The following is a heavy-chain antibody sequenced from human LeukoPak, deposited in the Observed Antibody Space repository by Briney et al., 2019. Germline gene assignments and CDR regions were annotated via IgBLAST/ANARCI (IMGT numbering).Heavy chain of an antibody. V-gene: IGHV3-23*01. D-gene: IGHD6-13*01. J-gene: IGHJ4*02. CDR2: ISGSGGST. Sequence: GGSLRLSCAASGFTFSSYAMCWVRQAPGKGLEWVSAISGSGGSTYYADSVKGRFTISRHNSKNTLYLQMNSLRAEDTAVYYCARGTAAAGHYWGQGTLVTVSS. CDR1: GFTFSSYA. CDR3: ARGTAAAGHY.